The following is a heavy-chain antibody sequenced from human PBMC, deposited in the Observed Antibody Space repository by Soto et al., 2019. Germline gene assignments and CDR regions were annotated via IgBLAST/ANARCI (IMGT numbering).Heavy chain of an antibody. CDR1: GFTFSSYA. Sequence: GGSLRLSCAASGFTFSSYAMSWVRQAPGKGLEWVSAISGSGGSTYYADSVKGRFTLSRDNSKNTLYLQMNSLRAEDTAVYYCAKELSNYYYYGMDVWGQGTTVTVSS. D-gene: IGHD6-6*01. V-gene: IGHV3-23*01. J-gene: IGHJ6*02. CDR3: AKELSNYYYYGMDV. CDR2: ISGSGGST.